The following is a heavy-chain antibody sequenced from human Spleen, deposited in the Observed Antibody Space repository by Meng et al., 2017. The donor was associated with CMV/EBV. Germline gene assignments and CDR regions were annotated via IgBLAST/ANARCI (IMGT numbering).Heavy chain of an antibody. J-gene: IGHJ5*02. CDR1: GFTFSSYS. CDR3: ARRKLGYCSGGSCAWFDP. Sequence: EVQLVESGGGLVKPGGSLRLSCAASGFTFSSYSMNWVRQAPGKGLEWVSSISSSSSYIYYADSVKGRFTISRDNAKNSLYLQMNSLRAEDTAVYYCARRKLGYCSGGSCAWFDPWGQGTLGTVAS. D-gene: IGHD2-15*01. V-gene: IGHV3-21*01. CDR2: ISSSSSYI.